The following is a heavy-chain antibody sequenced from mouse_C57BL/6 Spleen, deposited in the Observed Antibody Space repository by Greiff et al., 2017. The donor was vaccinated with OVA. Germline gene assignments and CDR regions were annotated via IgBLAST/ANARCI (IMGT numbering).Heavy chain of an antibody. CDR2: IHPNSGST. CDR3: AREGTTVNLFDY. V-gene: IGHV1-64*01. CDR1: GYTFTSYW. D-gene: IGHD1-1*01. J-gene: IGHJ2*01. Sequence: QVQLQQPGAELVKPGASVKLSCKASGYTFTSYWMHWVKQRPGQGLEWIGMIHPNSGSTNYNEKFKSKATLTVDKSSSTAYMQLSSLTSEDSAVYYCAREGTTVNLFDYWGQGTTLTVSS.